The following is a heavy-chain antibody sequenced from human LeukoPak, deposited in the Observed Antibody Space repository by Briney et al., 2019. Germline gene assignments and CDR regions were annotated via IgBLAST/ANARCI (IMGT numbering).Heavy chain of an antibody. V-gene: IGHV3-23*01. J-gene: IGHJ4*02. Sequence: GGSLRLSCAASGFTFSSYAMSWVRQAPGKGLDWVSAISGSGGSTYYADSVKGRFTISRDNSKNTLYLQMNSLRAEDTAVYYCAKDRARDGYFDYWGQGTLATVSS. D-gene: IGHD5-24*01. CDR2: ISGSGGST. CDR1: GFTFSSYA. CDR3: AKDRARDGYFDY.